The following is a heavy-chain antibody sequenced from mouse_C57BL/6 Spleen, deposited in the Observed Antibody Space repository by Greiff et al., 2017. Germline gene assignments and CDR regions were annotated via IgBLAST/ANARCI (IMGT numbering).Heavy chain of an antibody. J-gene: IGHJ4*01. CDR2: IHPNSGST. CDR1: GYTFTSYW. CDR3: ARGPYLFYDYDGGYAMDY. V-gene: IGHV1-64*01. Sequence: QVQLQQPGAELVKPGASVKLSCKASGYTFTSYWMHWVKQRPGQGLEWIGMIHPNSGSTNYNEKFKSKATLTVDKSSSTAYMQLSSLTSEDSAVYYCARGPYLFYDYDGGYAMDYWGQGTSVTVSS. D-gene: IGHD2-4*01.